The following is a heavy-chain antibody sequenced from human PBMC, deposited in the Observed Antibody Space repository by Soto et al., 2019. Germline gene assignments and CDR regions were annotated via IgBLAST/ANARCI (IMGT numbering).Heavy chain of an antibody. CDR2: IIPIFGTA. V-gene: IGHV1-69*13. Sequence: GASVKVSCKASGGTFSSYAISWVRQAPGQGLEWMGGIIPIFGTANYAQKFQGRVTITADESTSTAYMELSSLRSEDTAVYYCARGKAPGYSSGWYMEGAFDIWGQGTMVTVSS. D-gene: IGHD6-19*01. J-gene: IGHJ3*02. CDR1: GGTFSSYA. CDR3: ARGKAPGYSSGWYMEGAFDI.